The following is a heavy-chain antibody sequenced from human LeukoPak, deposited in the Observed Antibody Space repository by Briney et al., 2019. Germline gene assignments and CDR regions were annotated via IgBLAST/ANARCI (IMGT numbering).Heavy chain of an antibody. J-gene: IGHJ2*01. V-gene: IGHV1-18*01. CDR3: ARDYDFWSGYYNGSGNWYFDL. D-gene: IGHD3-3*01. Sequence: AAVKVSCKASGYSFTSYGISWLRQAPGQGLEWMGWISAYNGNTNYAQRLKGRVTMTIDRYTSTAYMELRSLQSQDSAVYYCARDYDFWSGYYNGSGNWYFDLWGRGTLVTVSS. CDR2: ISAYNGNT. CDR1: GYSFTSYG.